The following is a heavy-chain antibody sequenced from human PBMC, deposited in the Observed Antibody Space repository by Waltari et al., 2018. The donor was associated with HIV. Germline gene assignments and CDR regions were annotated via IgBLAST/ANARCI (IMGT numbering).Heavy chain of an antibody. CDR3: ARGRGAFDY. CDR1: GGSFSGYY. CDR2: INHSGST. V-gene: IGHV4-34*01. J-gene: IGHJ4*02. D-gene: IGHD3-16*01. Sequence: QVQLQQWGAGLLKPSETLSLICAVYGGSFSGYYWSWIRQPPGKGLEWIGEINHSGSTNYNPSLKSRVTISVDTSKNQFSLKLSSVTAADTAVYYCARGRGAFDYWGQGTLVTVSS.